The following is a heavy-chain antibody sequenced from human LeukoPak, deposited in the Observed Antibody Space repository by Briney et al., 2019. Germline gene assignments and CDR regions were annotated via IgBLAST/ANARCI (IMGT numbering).Heavy chain of an antibody. CDR2: IYYSGST. J-gene: IGHJ4*02. Sequence: SETLSLTCTVSGGSISSYYWSWIRQPPGKGLEWIGYIYYSGSTNYNPSLKRRVTISVDTSKNQFSLKLSSVTAADTAVYYCARVLVRGVITYFDYWGQGTLVTVSS. CDR1: GGSISSYY. CDR3: ARVLVRGVITYFDY. V-gene: IGHV4-59*01. D-gene: IGHD3-10*01.